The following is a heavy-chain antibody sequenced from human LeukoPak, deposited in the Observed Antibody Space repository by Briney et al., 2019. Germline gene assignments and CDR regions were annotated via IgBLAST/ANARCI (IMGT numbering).Heavy chain of an antibody. Sequence: SETLSLTCTVSGGSISNYYWSWIRQPPGKGLEWIGYIYHSGSVNYNPSLKSRVTISVDTTNNQFSLKLNSVTAADTAVYYCAIGGGFGSPPAYWGQGTLVTVSS. CDR1: GGSISNYY. CDR2: IYHSGSV. CDR3: AIGGGFGSPPAY. D-gene: IGHD3-10*01. J-gene: IGHJ4*02. V-gene: IGHV4-59*01.